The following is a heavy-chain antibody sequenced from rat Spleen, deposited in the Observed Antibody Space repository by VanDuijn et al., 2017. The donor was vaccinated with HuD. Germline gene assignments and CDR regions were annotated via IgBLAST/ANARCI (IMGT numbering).Heavy chain of an antibody. V-gene: IGHV5-35*01. CDR2: INPAGSSI. CDR1: GFTFSNNW. Sequence: EVQLVESGGGLVQPGRSLKLSCAASGFTFSNNWLNWIRQAPGKGLEWVASINPAGSSIYYADTVKGRFVISKDNAKDTGHLQMNNLRSEDTAMYYCASGGSGGLNWFAYWGQGTLVTVSS. CDR3: ASGGSGGLNWFAY. J-gene: IGHJ3*01. D-gene: IGHD1-1*01.